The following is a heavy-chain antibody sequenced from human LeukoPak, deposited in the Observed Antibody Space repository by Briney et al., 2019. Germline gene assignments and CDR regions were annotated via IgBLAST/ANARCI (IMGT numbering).Heavy chain of an antibody. V-gene: IGHV6-1*01. D-gene: IGHD2-15*01. Sequence: SQTLSLTCAISGDSVSSNSAAWNWIRQSPSRGLEWLGRTYYRSKWYNDYAVSVKSRITINPDTSKNQFSLQLNSVTPEDTAVYYCAASGYCSGGSCYSDYWGQGTLVTVSS. CDR3: AASGYCSGGSCYSDY. J-gene: IGHJ4*02. CDR1: GDSVSSNSAA. CDR2: TYYRSKWYN.